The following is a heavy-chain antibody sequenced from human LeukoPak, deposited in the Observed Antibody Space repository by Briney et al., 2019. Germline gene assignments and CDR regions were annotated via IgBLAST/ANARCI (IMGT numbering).Heavy chain of an antibody. J-gene: IGHJ4*02. CDR1: GINFITYA. V-gene: IGHV3-30-3*01. CDR2: ISDDGVNK. Sequence: GGSLRLSCAASGINFITYALHWVRQAPGKGLEWVAVISDDGVNKYFADSVKGRFTISRDNSKNTLYLQMNSLRAEDTAVYYCAKDLDYYLYRGQGTLVTVSS. CDR3: AKDLDYYLY. D-gene: IGHD1-26*01.